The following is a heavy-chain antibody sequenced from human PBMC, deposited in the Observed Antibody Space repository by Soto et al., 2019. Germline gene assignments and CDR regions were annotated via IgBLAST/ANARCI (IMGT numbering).Heavy chain of an antibody. CDR1: GYTFTSYG. D-gene: IGHD6-13*01. V-gene: IGHV1-18*01. CDR2: ISAYNGNT. Sequence: ASVKVSCKASGYTFTSYGISWVRQAPGQGLEWMGGISAYNGNTNYAQKLQGRVTMTTDTSTSTAYMELRGLRSYDTAVYYCFSGIAAAGPSWGVSNRFDAWGQGTLVTVSS. CDR3: FSGIAAAGPSWGVSNRFDA. J-gene: IGHJ5*02.